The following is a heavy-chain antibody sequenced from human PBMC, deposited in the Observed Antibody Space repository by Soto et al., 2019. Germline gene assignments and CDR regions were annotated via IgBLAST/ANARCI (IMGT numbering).Heavy chain of an antibody. V-gene: IGHV3-30*18. CDR1: GFTFSSYG. CDR3: AKDIYKGAAGTLLDY. J-gene: IGHJ4*02. D-gene: IGHD6-13*01. Sequence: QVQLVESGGGVVQPGRSLRLSCAASGFTFSSYGMHWVRQAPGKGLEWVAVISYDGSNNYYADSVKGRFTISRDNSKNTLYLEMDSLKAEDTAVYYCAKDIYKGAAGTLLDYWGQGNIVTVSS. CDR2: ISYDGSNN.